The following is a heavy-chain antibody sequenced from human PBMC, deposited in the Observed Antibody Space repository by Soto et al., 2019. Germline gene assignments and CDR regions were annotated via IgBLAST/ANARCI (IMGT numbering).Heavy chain of an antibody. CDR1: GGTFSRYS. CDR3: AREDRDRETGLVPAAIDGMDV. V-gene: IGHV1-69*08. Sequence: QVQLVQSGAEVKKPGSSVKVSCKASGGTFSRYSITWVRQAPGHGLEWIGRIIPIFGIASYAQKFRGRVTITADESTSTAYMELSSLGFDDRAVYYCAREDRDRETGLVPAAIDGMDVWGQGTTVTVSS. D-gene: IGHD2-2*01. CDR2: IIPIFGIA. J-gene: IGHJ6*02.